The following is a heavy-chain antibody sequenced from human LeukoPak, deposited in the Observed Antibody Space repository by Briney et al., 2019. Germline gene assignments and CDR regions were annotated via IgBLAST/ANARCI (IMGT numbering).Heavy chain of an antibody. CDR2: IQPDGSEQ. CDR1: GFAFSRSW. V-gene: IGHV3-7*01. D-gene: IGHD3-16*01. CDR3: ASQSFARFDP. Sequence: GGSLRLSCVASGFAFSRSWMSWVRQAPGRGLEWVGNIQPDGSEQYSVDSVKGRFTISRDNSRNSLFLQMSSLRVEDTAVYYCASQSFARFDPWGQGTLVTVSS. J-gene: IGHJ5*02.